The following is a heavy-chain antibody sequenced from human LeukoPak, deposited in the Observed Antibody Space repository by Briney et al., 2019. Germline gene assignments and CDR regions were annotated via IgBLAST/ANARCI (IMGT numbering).Heavy chain of an antibody. CDR1: GFTFSSYW. V-gene: IGHV3-23*01. J-gene: IGHJ4*02. D-gene: IGHD3-22*01. CDR2: ISGSGGST. CDR3: AKDLYDSSGYHHDY. Sequence: PGGSLRLSCAASGFTFSSYWMNWARQAPGKGLEWVSAISGSGGSTYYADSVKGRFTISRDNSKNTLYLQMNSLRAEDTAVYYCAKDLYDSSGYHHDYWGQGTLVTVSS.